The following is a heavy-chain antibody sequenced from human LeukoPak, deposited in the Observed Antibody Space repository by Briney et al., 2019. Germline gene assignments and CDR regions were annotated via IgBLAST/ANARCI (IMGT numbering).Heavy chain of an antibody. CDR2: IYYTGST. V-gene: IGHV4-39*01. CDR3: ARVVRDGSGYNYYFDY. D-gene: IGHD3-22*01. CDR1: GGSISRIIYY. Sequence: SETLSLTCTVSGGSISRIIYYWGWIRQPPGKGLEWIGSIYYTGSTYYTPSLSSRVTISVDTSKNQFSLKLSAVTAADTAVYYCARVVRDGSGYNYYFDYWGQGTLVTVSS. J-gene: IGHJ4*02.